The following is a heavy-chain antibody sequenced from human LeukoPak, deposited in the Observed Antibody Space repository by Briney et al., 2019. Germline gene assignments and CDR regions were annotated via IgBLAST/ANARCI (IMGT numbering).Heavy chain of an antibody. J-gene: IGHJ5*02. CDR3: ARGGGALRYFDWVREGASDP. CDR2: ISSSSSYI. CDR1: GFTFSSYS. D-gene: IGHD3-9*01. Sequence: TGGSLRLSCAASGFTFSSYSMNWVRQAPGKGLEWVSSISSSSSYIYYADSVKGRFTISRDNAKNSLYLQMNSLRAEDTAVYFCARGGGALRYFDWVREGASDPWGQGTLVTVSS. V-gene: IGHV3-21*01.